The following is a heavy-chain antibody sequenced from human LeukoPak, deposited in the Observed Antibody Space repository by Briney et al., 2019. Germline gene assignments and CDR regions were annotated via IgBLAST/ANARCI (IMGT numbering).Heavy chain of an antibody. V-gene: IGHV4-38-2*02. CDR3: ARGGYYPFDI. CDR2: IYHSGST. Sequence: SETLSLTCTVSGYSISRGCYWGWIRQPPGKGLEWIGSIYHSGSTYYNPSLKSRVTISVDTSKNQFSLKLSSVTAADTAVYYCARGGYYPFDIWGQGTMVTVSS. D-gene: IGHD3-3*01. J-gene: IGHJ3*02. CDR1: GYSISRGCY.